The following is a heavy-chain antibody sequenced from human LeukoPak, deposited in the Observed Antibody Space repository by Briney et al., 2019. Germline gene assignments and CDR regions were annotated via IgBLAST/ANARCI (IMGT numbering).Heavy chain of an antibody. CDR1: GYSFTSYW. J-gene: IGHJ4*02. V-gene: IGHV5-51*01. D-gene: IGHD3-3*01. CDR2: IYPGASDT. CDR3: ARHREPYYDFWSGYLPFFDY. Sequence: GESLKISCKGSGYSFTSYWFGWVRRMPGKGLEWLGIIYPGASDTRYSPSFQGQVTISADKSISTAYLQWSSLKASDTAMYYCARHREPYYDFWSGYLPFFDYWGQGTLVTVSS.